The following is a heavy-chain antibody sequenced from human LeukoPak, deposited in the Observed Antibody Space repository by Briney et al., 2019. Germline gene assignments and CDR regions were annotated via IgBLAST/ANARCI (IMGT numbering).Heavy chain of an antibody. CDR3: ARDGRYDYVWGSYRSAFYYFDY. CDR2: ISYDGSNK. J-gene: IGHJ4*02. V-gene: IGHV3-30*03. D-gene: IGHD3-16*02. Sequence: GGSLRLSCAGSGFTFSNSGMHWVRQAPGKGLEWVAVISYDGSNKYYADSVKGRFTISRDNSKNTLYLQMNSLRAEDTAVYYCARDGRYDYVWGSYRSAFYYFDYWGQGTLVTVSS. CDR1: GFTFSNSG.